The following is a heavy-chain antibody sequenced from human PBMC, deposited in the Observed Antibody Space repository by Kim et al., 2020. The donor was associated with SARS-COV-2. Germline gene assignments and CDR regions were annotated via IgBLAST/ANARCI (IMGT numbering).Heavy chain of an antibody. CDR3: ASLYYYDREGAGAFDI. J-gene: IGHJ3*02. D-gene: IGHD3-22*01. CDR2: INPNSGGT. CDR1: GYTFTGYY. Sequence: ASVKVSCKASGYTFTGYYMHWVRQAPGQGLEWMGWINPNSGGTNYAQKFQGRVTMTRDTSISTAYMELSRLRSDDTAVYYCASLYYYDREGAGAFDIWGQGTMVTVSS. V-gene: IGHV1-2*02.